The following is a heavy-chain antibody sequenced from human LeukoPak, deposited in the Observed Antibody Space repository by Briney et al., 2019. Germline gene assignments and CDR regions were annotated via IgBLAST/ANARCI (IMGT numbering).Heavy chain of an antibody. J-gene: IGHJ4*02. CDR1: GFSFSIYS. D-gene: IGHD3-10*01. V-gene: IGHV3-21*01. Sequence: GGSLRLSCAASGFSFSIYSMNWVRQTPGKGLEWDSSVSSSSGYIYYADSVKGRFTISRDNSKNSLYLQMDSLRAEDTAVYYCARAYYGSGTSHFDSWGQGTLVTVSS. CDR2: VSSSSGYI. CDR3: ARAYYGSGTSHFDS.